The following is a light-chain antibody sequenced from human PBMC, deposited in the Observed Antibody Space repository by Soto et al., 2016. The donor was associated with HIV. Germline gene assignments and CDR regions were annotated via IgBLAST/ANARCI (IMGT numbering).Light chain of an antibody. CDR1: NIGIKN. CDR2: GNR. Sequence: SYVLTQTPSVSVAPGQTARIPCEGDNIGIKNVHWYQQMAGQAPVLVVYGNRDRPSGIPERFSGSNFGNTATLTISRVEAGDEADYHCQVWDSRNDHRVFGGGTKLTVL. CDR3: QVWDSRNDHRV. J-gene: IGLJ3*02. V-gene: IGLV3-21*02.